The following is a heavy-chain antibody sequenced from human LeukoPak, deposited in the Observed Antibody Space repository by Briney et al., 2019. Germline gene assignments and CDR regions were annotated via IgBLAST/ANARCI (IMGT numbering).Heavy chain of an antibody. D-gene: IGHD3-10*01. V-gene: IGHV4-38-2*01. CDR3: ASSPATDYYGSGSYPNWFDP. Sequence: SETLSLTCAVSGYSISSGYYWGWIRQPPGKGLEWIVSIYHSGSTYYNPSLKSRVTISVDTSKNQFSLKLSSVTAADTAVYYCASSPATDYYGSGSYPNWFDPWGQGTLVTVSS. CDR1: GYSISSGYY. CDR2: IYHSGST. J-gene: IGHJ5*02.